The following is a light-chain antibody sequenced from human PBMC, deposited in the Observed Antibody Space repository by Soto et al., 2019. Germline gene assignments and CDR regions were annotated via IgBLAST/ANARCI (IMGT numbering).Light chain of an antibody. J-gene: IGKJ2*01. Sequence: DIQMTQSPSTLSASVGDRVTITCRASQGMSAWLAWYQQKPGKAPKLLIFDASTLQSGVPSRFSGSGSGTDFTLTIISLQPDDFATYYCQQYSSSWNTFGQGTKLEIK. CDR1: QGMSAW. CDR2: DAS. CDR3: QQYSSSWNT. V-gene: IGKV1-5*01.